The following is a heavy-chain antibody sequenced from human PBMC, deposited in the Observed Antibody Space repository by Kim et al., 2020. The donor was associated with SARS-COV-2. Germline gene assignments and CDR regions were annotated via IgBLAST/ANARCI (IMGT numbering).Heavy chain of an antibody. Sequence: GGSLRLSCAASGFMFSRFWMSWVRQAPGKGLEWVANIKQDGSEKYYVDSVKGRFTISRDNAKNSLYLQMNSLRAEDTAVYYCARGFDFDLWGRGTLVTVS. V-gene: IGHV3-7*03. J-gene: IGHJ2*01. D-gene: IGHD3-10*01. CDR2: IKQDGSEK. CDR1: GFMFSRFW. CDR3: ARGFDFDL.